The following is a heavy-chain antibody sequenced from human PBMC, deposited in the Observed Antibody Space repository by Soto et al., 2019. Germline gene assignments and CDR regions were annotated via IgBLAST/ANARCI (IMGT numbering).Heavy chain of an antibody. V-gene: IGHV1-46*01. CDR2: INPSGGST. CDR3: VKDQGSSGYSLDY. D-gene: IGHD3-22*01. J-gene: IGHJ4*02. Sequence: ASVKVSCKASGYTFTSYYMHWVRQAPGQGLEWMGIINPSGGSTSYAQKFQGRVTMTRDTSTSTVYMQMNSLRAEDTAVYYCVKDQGSSGYSLDYWGQGTLVTVSS. CDR1: GYTFTSYY.